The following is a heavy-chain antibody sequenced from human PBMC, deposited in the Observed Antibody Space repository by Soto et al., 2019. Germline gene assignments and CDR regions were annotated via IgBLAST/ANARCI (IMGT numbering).Heavy chain of an antibody. D-gene: IGHD1-1*01. CDR1: GFTFGDYA. CDR3: TKRSYFDY. Sequence: EVPLVESGGGLVQPGQSLRLSCIGSGFTFGDYAMSWFRQAPGKGLEWVGSIRSKPYGGTTEYAASVKGRFTISRDDSKSTAYLQMNSLKTEDTAMYYCTKRSYFDYWGQGTLVTVSS. CDR2: IRSKPYGGTT. J-gene: IGHJ4*02. V-gene: IGHV3-49*03.